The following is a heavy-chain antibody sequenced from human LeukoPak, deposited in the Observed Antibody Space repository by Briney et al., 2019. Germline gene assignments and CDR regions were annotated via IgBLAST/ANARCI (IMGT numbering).Heavy chain of an antibody. Sequence: SETLSLTCAVYGGSFSGYYWSWIRQPPGKGLEWIGEINQSGSTNYNPSLKSRVTISVDTSKNQFSLKLSSVTAADTAVYYCARVVSGFIDYWGQGTLVTVSS. CDR1: GGSFSGYY. CDR3: ARVVSGFIDY. V-gene: IGHV4-34*01. J-gene: IGHJ4*02. CDR2: INQSGST. D-gene: IGHD3-22*01.